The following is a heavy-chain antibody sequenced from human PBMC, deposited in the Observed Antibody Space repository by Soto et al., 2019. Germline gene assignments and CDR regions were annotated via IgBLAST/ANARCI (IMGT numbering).Heavy chain of an antibody. CDR1: GYTFTSYG. CDR2: ISAYNGYT. J-gene: IGHJ4*02. Sequence: ASVKVSCKASGYTFTSYGISWVRQAPGQGLEWMGWISAYNGYTNYAQKLQGRVTMTTDTSTSTAYMELRSLRSDDTAVYYCARDGAGYYGSGSYSQKYFDYWGQGTLVTVSS. V-gene: IGHV1-18*01. CDR3: ARDGAGYYGSGSYSQKYFDY. D-gene: IGHD3-10*01.